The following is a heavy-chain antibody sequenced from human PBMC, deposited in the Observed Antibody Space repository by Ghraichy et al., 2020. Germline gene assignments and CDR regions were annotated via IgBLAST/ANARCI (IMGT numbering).Heavy chain of an antibody. CDR1: GFTFSSYW. V-gene: IGHV3-7*03. Sequence: LSLTCAASGFTFSSYWMSWVRQAPGKGLEWVANIKQDGSEKYYVDSVKGRFTISRDNAKNSLYLQMNSLRAEDTAVYYCARVGITILGVVIGYYMDVWGKETTVTVSS. D-gene: IGHD3-3*01. CDR2: IKQDGSEK. CDR3: ARVGITILGVVIGYYMDV. J-gene: IGHJ6*03.